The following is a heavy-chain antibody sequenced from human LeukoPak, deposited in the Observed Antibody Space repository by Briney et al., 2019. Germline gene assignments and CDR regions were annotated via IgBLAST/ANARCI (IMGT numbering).Heavy chain of an antibody. V-gene: IGHV4-61*02. CDR1: GGSTSTGDYY. CDR3: ARCDYYDSSGYYHGSTAFDY. CDR2: IYTTGST. Sequence: SQTLSLTCIVSGGSTSTGDYYCSWIRQPAGKGLEWIGRIYTTGSTNYNPSLKSRVTISVDTSKNQFSLKLSSVTAADTAVYYCARCDYYDSSGYYHGSTAFDYWGQGTLVTVSS. D-gene: IGHD3-22*01. J-gene: IGHJ4*02.